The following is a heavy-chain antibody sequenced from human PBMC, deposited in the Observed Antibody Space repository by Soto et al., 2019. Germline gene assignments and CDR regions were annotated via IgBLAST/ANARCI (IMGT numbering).Heavy chain of an antibody. CDR3: AKDRHYGSGIYPESYLDY. Sequence: EVQLLESGGGLVQPGGSLRLSCGGSGFTFNSYAMTWVRQAPGKGLEWVSAISGSGGTTYYANSVKGRFTISRDQSKDTRYLQMTSLRAENTALYYCAKDRHYGSGIYPESYLDYWAREPWSPSPQ. CDR1: GFTFNSYA. V-gene: IGHV3-23*01. CDR2: ISGSGGTT. D-gene: IGHD3-10*01. J-gene: IGHJ4*02.